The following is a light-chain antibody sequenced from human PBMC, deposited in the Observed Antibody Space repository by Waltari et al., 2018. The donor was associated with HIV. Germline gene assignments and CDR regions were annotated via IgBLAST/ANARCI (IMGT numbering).Light chain of an antibody. Sequence: QSALTQPASVSGSPGQSIIISCTGPSSDVGDYSLVSWYQQHPGEAPKLMIYEVSKRPSGVSNRFSATKSGNTASLTISGLQAEDEADYYCCSYAGSGTVVFGGGTKLTVL. V-gene: IGLV2-23*02. CDR1: SSDVGDYSL. CDR2: EVS. J-gene: IGLJ3*02. CDR3: CSYAGSGTVV.